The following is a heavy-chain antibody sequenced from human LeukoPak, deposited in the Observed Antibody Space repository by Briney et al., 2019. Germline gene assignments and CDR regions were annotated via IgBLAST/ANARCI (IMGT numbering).Heavy chain of an antibody. V-gene: IGHV3-30*02. D-gene: IGHD2-2*01. Sequence: GGSLRLSCAASGFTFSGYGMHWVRQAPGKGLEWVAFIRYDGSNKYYADSVKGRFTISRDNSKNTLYLQMNSLRAEDTAVYYCAKDGGPVVVPAAMDYWGQGTLVTVSS. CDR2: IRYDGSNK. CDR1: GFTFSGYG. J-gene: IGHJ4*02. CDR3: AKDGGPVVVPAAMDY.